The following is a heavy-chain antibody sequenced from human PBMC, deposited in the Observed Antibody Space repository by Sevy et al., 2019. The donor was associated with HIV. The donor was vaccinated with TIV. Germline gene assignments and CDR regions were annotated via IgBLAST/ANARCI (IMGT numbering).Heavy chain of an antibody. J-gene: IGHJ6*02. V-gene: IGHV3-11*01. Sequence: GGSLRLSCAAYGFTFSDYYMSWIRQAPGKGLEWVSYISSSGSTIYYADSVKGRFTISRDNAKNSLYLQMNSLRAEDTAVYYCAREKVLWFGEASRFYGMDVWGQWTTVTVSS. CDR3: AREKVLWFGEASRFYGMDV. D-gene: IGHD3-10*01. CDR1: GFTFSDYY. CDR2: ISSSGSTI.